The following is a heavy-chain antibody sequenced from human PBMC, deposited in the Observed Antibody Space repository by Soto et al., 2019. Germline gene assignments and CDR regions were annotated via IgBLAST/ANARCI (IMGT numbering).Heavy chain of an antibody. D-gene: IGHD2-8*01. Sequence: QVQLQESGPGLVKPSGTLSLTCGVSGDSITSTYWWSWVRQPPGRGLEWIGEIDHSGTTHYNQSLKRRISILLDESKNQFSLNLSSVTAADTAVYYCARQNGPDHYGLDVWGQGTTVSVFS. J-gene: IGHJ6*02. CDR1: GDSITSTYW. CDR3: ARQNGPDHYGLDV. V-gene: IGHV4-4*02. CDR2: IDHSGTT.